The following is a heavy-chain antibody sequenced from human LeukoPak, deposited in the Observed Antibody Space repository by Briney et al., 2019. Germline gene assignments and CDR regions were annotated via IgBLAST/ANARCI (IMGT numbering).Heavy chain of an antibody. CDR2: IYHSGST. CDR1: GYSISSGYY. J-gene: IGHJ4*02. D-gene: IGHD6-13*01. Sequence: PSETLSLTCAVSGYSISSGYYWGWIRQPPGKGLEWIGSIYHSGSTYYDPSLKSRVTISVDTSKNQFSLKMSSMSAADTGVCYCARGDLYSSSWYNWGQGTLVTVSS. CDR3: ARGDLYSSSWYN. V-gene: IGHV4-38-2*01.